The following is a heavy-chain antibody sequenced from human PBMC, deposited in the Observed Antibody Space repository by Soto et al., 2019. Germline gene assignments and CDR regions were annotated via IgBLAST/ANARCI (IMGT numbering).Heavy chain of an antibody. Sequence: EVQLVESGGGLVQPGGSLRLSCAASGFNFSSYWMHWVRKAPGKGLVWVSRINSDGSSTSYADSVKGRFTISRDNAKNTLYLQMNSLRAEDTAVYYCARGSGGYGRSGFDYWGQGTLVTVSS. J-gene: IGHJ4*02. CDR1: GFNFSSYW. V-gene: IGHV3-74*01. D-gene: IGHD4-17*01. CDR3: ARGSGGYGRSGFDY. CDR2: INSDGSST.